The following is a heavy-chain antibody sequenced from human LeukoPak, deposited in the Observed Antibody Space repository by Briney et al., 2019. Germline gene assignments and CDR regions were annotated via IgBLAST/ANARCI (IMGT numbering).Heavy chain of an antibody. CDR2: ISAYNGNT. CDR1: GYTFTSYG. D-gene: IGHD3-22*01. Sequence: ASVKVSCKASGYTFTSYGISWVRQAPGQGLEWMGWISAYNGNTNYAQKLQGRVTMTTDTSTSTAYMELRSLRPDDTAVYYCARDGFRYYYDSSGLFDYWGQGTLVTVSS. V-gene: IGHV1-18*01. J-gene: IGHJ4*02. CDR3: ARDGFRYYYDSSGLFDY.